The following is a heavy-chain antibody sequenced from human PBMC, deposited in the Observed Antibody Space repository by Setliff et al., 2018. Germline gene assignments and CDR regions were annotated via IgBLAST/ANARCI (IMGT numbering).Heavy chain of an antibody. CDR2: IYYSGST. CDR1: GGSISSHY. J-gene: IGHJ4*02. Sequence: KPSETLSLTCTVSGGSISSHYWSWIRQPPGEGLEWIGSIYYSGSTNYNPSLKSRVTISVDTSKNQFSLKLSSVTAADTAVYYCARGKLLWFGELRAQYYFDYWGQGTLVTVSS. V-gene: IGHV4-59*11. CDR3: ARGKLLWFGELRAQYYFDY. D-gene: IGHD3-10*01.